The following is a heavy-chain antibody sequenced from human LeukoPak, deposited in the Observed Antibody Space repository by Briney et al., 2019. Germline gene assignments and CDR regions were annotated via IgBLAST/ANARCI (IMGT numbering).Heavy chain of an antibody. CDR1: GGTFSSYA. CDR3: ARGIVATSWFDP. J-gene: IGHJ5*02. V-gene: IGHV1-69*04. Sequence: SVKVSCKASGGTFSSYAISWVRQAPGQGLEWMGRIIPILGIANYAQKFQGRVTITADESTSTAYMELSSLRSEDTAVYYCARGIVATSWFDPWGQGTLVTVSS. D-gene: IGHD5-12*01. CDR2: IIPILGIA.